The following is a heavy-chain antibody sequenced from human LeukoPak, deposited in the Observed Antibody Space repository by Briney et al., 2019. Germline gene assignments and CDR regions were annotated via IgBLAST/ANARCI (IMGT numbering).Heavy chain of an antibody. CDR2: ISWNSGSI. D-gene: IGHD4-17*01. CDR1: GFTFDDYA. J-gene: IGHJ3*01. CDR3: ARATRDDFGDVHDAFDV. V-gene: IGHV3-9*01. Sequence: PGGSLRLSCAASGFTFDDYAMHWVRQAPGKGLEWVSGISWNSGSIGYADSVKGRFTISRDNAKNSVFLQMNTLRADDTAIYYCARATRDDFGDVHDAFDVWGQGTMVAVSS.